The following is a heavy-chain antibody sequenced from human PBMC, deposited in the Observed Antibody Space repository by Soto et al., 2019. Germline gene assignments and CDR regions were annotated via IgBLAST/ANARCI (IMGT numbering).Heavy chain of an antibody. CDR1: GFTFSSYA. CDR2: ISYDGSNK. Sequence: PGGSLRLSCAASGFTFSSYAMHWVRQAPGKGLEWVAVISYDGSNKHYADSVKGRFTISRDNSKNTLYLQMNSLRAEDTAVYYCARESNYGDYLVHYYGMDVWGQGTTVTVSS. J-gene: IGHJ6*02. V-gene: IGHV3-30-3*01. D-gene: IGHD4-17*01. CDR3: ARESNYGDYLVHYYGMDV.